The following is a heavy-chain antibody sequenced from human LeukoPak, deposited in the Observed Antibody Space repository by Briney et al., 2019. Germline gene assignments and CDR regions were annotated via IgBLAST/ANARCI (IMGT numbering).Heavy chain of an antibody. CDR2: IYYSGST. V-gene: IGHV4-61*01. D-gene: IGHD2-2*01. J-gene: IGHJ6*02. CDR3: ARELLYCSSTSCYRHGMDV. Sequence: SETLSLTCTVSGGSISSSSYYWGWIRQPPGKGLEWIGYIYYSGSTNYNPSLKSRVTISVDTSKNQFSLKLSSVTAADTAVYYCARELLYCSSTSCYRHGMDVWGQGTTVTVSS. CDR1: GGSISSSSYY.